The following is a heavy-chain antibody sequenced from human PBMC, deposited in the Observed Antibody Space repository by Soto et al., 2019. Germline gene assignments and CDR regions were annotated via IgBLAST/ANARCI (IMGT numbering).Heavy chain of an antibody. V-gene: IGHV4-61*01. CDR3: ARYSSYGYGEGFDY. J-gene: IGHJ4*02. CDR2: IYYSGST. CDR1: GGSVSSGSYY. D-gene: IGHD5-18*01. Sequence: QVQLQASGPGLVKPSETLSLTCTVSGGSVSSGSYYWSWIRQPPGKGLEWLGYIYYSGSTNYNPSLKSRVTMSVDTSKNQFSLKLSSVTAADTAVYYCARYSSYGYGEGFDYWGPGTLVTVSS.